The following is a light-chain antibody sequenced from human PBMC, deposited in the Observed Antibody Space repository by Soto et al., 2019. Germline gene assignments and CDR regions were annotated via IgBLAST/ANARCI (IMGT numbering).Light chain of an antibody. CDR2: EVS. V-gene: IGLV2-14*01. Sequence: QSVLTQPASVPGSPGQSITISCTGTSRDVGGYNYVSWYQQHPGKAPKLMIYEVSNRPSGVSNRFSGSKSDNTASLTISGLQAEDEADYYCSSYTSSSTYVLGTATKV. CDR1: SRDVGGYNY. J-gene: IGLJ1*01. CDR3: SSYTSSSTYV.